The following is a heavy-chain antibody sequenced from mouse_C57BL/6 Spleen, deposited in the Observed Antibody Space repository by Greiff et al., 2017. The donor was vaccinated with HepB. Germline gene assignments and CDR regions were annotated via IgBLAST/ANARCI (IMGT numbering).Heavy chain of an antibody. Sequence: QVQLQQPGAELVMPGASVKLSCKASGYTFTSYWMHWVKQRPGQGLEWIGEIDPSDSYTNYNQKFKGKSTLTVDKSSSTAYMQLSSLTSEDSAVYYCARREAYYAMDDWGQGTSVTVSS. V-gene: IGHV1-69*01. CDR3: ARREAYYAMDD. CDR1: GYTFTSYW. CDR2: IDPSDSYT. J-gene: IGHJ4*01.